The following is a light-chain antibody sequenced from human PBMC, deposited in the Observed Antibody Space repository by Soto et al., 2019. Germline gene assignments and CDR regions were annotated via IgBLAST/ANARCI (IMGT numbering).Light chain of an antibody. CDR2: DVS. J-gene: IGLJ1*01. CDR1: SSDVGGYNY. CDR3: SSYTSSSTSLYV. V-gene: IGLV2-14*01. Sequence: QSGLTQPASVSGSPGQSITISCTGTSSDVGGYNYVSWYQQHPGKAPKLMIYDVSNRPSGVSNRFSGSKSGNTASLTISGLQAEDEADYYCSSYTSSSTSLYVFGTGTKLTVL.